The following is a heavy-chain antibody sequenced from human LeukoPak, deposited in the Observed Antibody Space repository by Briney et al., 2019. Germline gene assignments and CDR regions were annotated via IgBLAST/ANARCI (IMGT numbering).Heavy chain of an antibody. CDR2: INPNSGAA. J-gene: IGHJ4*02. Sequence: ASVKVSCNASGYTFTGNYIHWVRQAPGQGLEWMGWINPNSGAADYEQKFRGRVTMTGDTSINTAYMDLSRLRFDDTAVYYCARGYNWNYFDYWGQGTLVTVSS. CDR3: ARGYNWNYFDY. CDR1: GYTFTGNY. D-gene: IGHD1-20*01. V-gene: IGHV1-2*02.